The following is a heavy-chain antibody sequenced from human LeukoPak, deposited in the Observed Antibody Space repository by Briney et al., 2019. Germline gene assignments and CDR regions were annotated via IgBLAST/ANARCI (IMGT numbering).Heavy chain of an antibody. D-gene: IGHD5-18*01. V-gene: IGHV4-39*01. J-gene: IGHJ4*02. CDR2: IYDSGST. Sequence: SETLSLTCTVSGGSIRSSYYYWGWIRQPPGKGLEWIGSIYDSGSTYYNPSLKSRVTISVDTSKNQFSLKLSSVTAADTAVYYCARGYSYGFYFDYWGQGTLVTVSS. CDR3: ARGYSYGFYFDY. CDR1: GGSIRSSYYY.